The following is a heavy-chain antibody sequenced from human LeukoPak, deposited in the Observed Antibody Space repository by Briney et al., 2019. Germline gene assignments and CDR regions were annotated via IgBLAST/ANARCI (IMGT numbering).Heavy chain of an antibody. D-gene: IGHD2-2*01. CDR1: GGSTTSYY. CDR2: IYYSGST. J-gene: IGHJ5*02. CDR3: ARHIGYCNATSCQPGFHP. Sequence: SETLSLTCTASGGSTTSYYWSWIRQPPGKGLEWIGYIYYSGSTNQNPSLKSRVTISVDTSKNQFSLKLSSVTAADTAMYYCARHIGYCNATSCQPGFHPWGQGTLVTVSS. V-gene: IGHV4-59*08.